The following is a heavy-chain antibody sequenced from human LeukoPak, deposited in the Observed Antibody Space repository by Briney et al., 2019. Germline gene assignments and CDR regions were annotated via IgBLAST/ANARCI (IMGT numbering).Heavy chain of an antibody. D-gene: IGHD6-13*01. CDR2: ISSSSSYI. CDR1: GFTFSGYS. Sequence: GGSLRLSCAASGFTFSGYSMNWVRQAPGKGLEWVSSISSSSSYIYYADSVKGRFTISRDNAKNSLYLQMNSLRAEDTAVYYCARMIAAAGTWWFDPWGQGTLVTVSS. CDR3: ARMIAAAGTWWFDP. V-gene: IGHV3-21*01. J-gene: IGHJ5*02.